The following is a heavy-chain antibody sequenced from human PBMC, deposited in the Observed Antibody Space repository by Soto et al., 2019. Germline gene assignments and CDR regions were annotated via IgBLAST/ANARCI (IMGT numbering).Heavy chain of an antibody. CDR1: GGSISSGGYY. V-gene: IGHV4-39*07. CDR2: INHSGST. J-gene: IGHJ6*02. CDR3: ARGMKRITIFGVVRLGMDV. Sequence: SETLSLTCTVSGGSISSGGYYWSWIRQPPGKGLEWIGEINHSGSTNYNPSLKSRVTISVDTSKNQFSLKLSSVTAADTAVYYCARGMKRITIFGVVRLGMDVWGQGTTVTVSS. D-gene: IGHD3-3*01.